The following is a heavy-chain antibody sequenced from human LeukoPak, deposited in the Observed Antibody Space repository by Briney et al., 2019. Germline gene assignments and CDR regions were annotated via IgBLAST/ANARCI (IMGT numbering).Heavy chain of an antibody. Sequence: PSETLSLTCTVSGGSISDFYWSWIRQPAGKGLEWIGRIDTSGNTNYNPSLKSRVTMSLDTSKNQFSLKLSSVTAADTAVYYCARSRYYYGSGSYFKGGYYYYYYMDVWGKGTTVTISS. D-gene: IGHD3-10*01. J-gene: IGHJ6*03. CDR1: GGSISDFY. CDR3: ARSRYYYGSGSYFKGGYYYYYYMDV. CDR2: IDTSGNT. V-gene: IGHV4-4*07.